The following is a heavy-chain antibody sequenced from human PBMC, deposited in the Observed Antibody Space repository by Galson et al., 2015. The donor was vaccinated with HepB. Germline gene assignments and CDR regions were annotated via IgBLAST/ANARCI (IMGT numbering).Heavy chain of an antibody. CDR1: GGPISETSFY. CDR2: IYYSGST. D-gene: IGHD2-2*02. Sequence: ETLSLTCTVSGGPISETSFYWTWIRQPPGKGLEWIGNIYYSGSTSYSPSLRSRVTISIDTPKNQFFLYLSSVTAADAAVYYCARRCTRSNCYTEHYYDYAKDVWGQGTTVAVSS. CDR3: ARRCTRSNCYTEHYYDYAKDV. V-gene: IGHV4-39*01. J-gene: IGHJ6*02.